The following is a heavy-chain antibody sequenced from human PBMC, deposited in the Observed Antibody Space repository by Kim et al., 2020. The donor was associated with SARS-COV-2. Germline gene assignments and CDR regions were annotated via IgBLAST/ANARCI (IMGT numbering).Heavy chain of an antibody. V-gene: IGHV3-30*07. D-gene: IGHD6-6*01. CDR3: ARDGSSSWSLNYFDY. Sequence: DSVKGRFTISRDNSKNTLYLQMNSLRAEDTAVYYCARDGSSSWSLNYFDYWGQGTLRTVSS. J-gene: IGHJ4*02.